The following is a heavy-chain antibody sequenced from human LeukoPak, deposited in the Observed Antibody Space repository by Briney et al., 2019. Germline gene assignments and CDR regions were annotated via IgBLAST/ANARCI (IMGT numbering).Heavy chain of an antibody. V-gene: IGHV1-46*01. J-gene: IGHJ3*02. CDR1: GYTFTSNY. CDR3: ARGEDNQVMGAFDI. D-gene: IGHD3-16*01. CDR2: ISPSGGST. Sequence: GASVKVSCKAFGYTFTSNYMHWVRQAPGQGPEWMGVISPSGGSTTYAQKFQGRVTLTRDMSTSTDYLELSSLRSEDTAVYYCARGEDNQVMGAFDIWGQGTMVTVSS.